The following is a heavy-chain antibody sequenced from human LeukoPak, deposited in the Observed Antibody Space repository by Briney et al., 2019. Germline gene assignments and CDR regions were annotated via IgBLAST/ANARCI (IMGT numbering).Heavy chain of an antibody. CDR1: GYTFTHYA. Sequence: ASVKVSCKASGYTFTHYALNWVRQAPGQGLEWMGRINTNSGNPTYAQAFTGRFVFSLDTSVNTAYLQISGLKAEDTAVYYCSRESGYSDTHDAFDIWGQGTMVTVSS. J-gene: IGHJ3*02. CDR3: SRESGYSDTHDAFDI. CDR2: INTNSGNP. V-gene: IGHV7-4-1*02. D-gene: IGHD6-13*01.